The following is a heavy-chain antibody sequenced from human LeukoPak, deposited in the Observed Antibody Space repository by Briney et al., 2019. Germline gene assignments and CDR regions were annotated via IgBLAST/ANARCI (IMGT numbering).Heavy chain of an antibody. Sequence: GGSLRLSCAASGFTFDDYAMHWVRQAPGKGLEWVSGISWNSGSIGYADSVKGRFTISRDNAKNSLYLQMNSLRAEDTALYYCAKDPSRYSSSCENWGQGTLVTVSS. CDR3: AKDPSRYSSSCEN. CDR2: ISWNSGSI. CDR1: GFTFDDYA. J-gene: IGHJ4*02. V-gene: IGHV3-9*01. D-gene: IGHD6-13*01.